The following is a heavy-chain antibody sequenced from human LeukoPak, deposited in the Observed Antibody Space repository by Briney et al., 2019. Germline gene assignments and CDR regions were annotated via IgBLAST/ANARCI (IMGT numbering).Heavy chain of an antibody. Sequence: RGESLKISCKGSGYSFTSYWIGWVRQMPGKGLEWMGIIYPGDSDTRYSPSFQGQITISADKSISTAYLQWSSLKASDTAMYHCARGGYSYGSPFDYWGQGTLVTVSS. J-gene: IGHJ4*02. CDR2: IYPGDSDT. D-gene: IGHD5-18*01. CDR1: GYSFTSYW. CDR3: ARGGYSYGSPFDY. V-gene: IGHV5-51*01.